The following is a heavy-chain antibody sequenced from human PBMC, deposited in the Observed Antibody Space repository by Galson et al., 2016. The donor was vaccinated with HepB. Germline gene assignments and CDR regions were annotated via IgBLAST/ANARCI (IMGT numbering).Heavy chain of an antibody. D-gene: IGHD5-24*01. CDR3: VRRDGYNAFDH. CDR2: VYPLDSDI. Sequence: QSGAEVKKPGESLKISCKGSGYNFPTYWIGWVRQMPGRGLEWMGLVYPLDSDIRYSRSLQGRVTISADMSISTAYLQWSSLKASDTAIYYCVRRDGYNAFDHWGQGTLVTVSS. CDR1: GYNFPTYW. V-gene: IGHV5-51*01. J-gene: IGHJ4*02.